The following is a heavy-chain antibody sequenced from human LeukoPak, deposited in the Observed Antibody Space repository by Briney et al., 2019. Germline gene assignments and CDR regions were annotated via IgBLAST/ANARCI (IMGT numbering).Heavy chain of an antibody. Sequence: SETLSLTCTVPGGSISSINYYWGWIRQPPGKGLEWIGNIYYSGSTYYNPSLKSRVTISVDTSRNQFSLKLSSVTAADTAVYYCARLLGYCTNGVCCPWAYWGQGTLVSVSS. CDR3: ARLLGYCTNGVCCPWAY. D-gene: IGHD2-8*01. J-gene: IGHJ4*02. CDR2: IYYSGST. V-gene: IGHV4-39*01. CDR1: GGSISSINYY.